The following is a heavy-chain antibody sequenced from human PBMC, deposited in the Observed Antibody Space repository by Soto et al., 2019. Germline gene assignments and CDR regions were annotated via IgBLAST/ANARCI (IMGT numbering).Heavy chain of an antibody. CDR2: INPSGGST. CDR3: AREEVVVVPAATNYFDY. J-gene: IGHJ4*02. Sequence: ASVKVSCKASGYTFTSYYMHWVRQAPGQGLEWMGIINPSGGSTSYAQKFQGRVTMTRDTSTSTVYMELSSLRSEDTAVYYCAREEVVVVPAATNYFDYWGQGTLVTVSS. D-gene: IGHD2-2*01. V-gene: IGHV1-46*03. CDR1: GYTFTSYY.